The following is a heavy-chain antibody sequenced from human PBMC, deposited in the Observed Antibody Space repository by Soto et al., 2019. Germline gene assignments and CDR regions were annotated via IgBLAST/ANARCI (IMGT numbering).Heavy chain of an antibody. CDR1: GFTFSSYA. J-gene: IGHJ3*02. CDR2: ISYDGSNK. Sequence: QPGGSLRLSCAASGFTFSSYAIHWVRQAPGKGLEWVAVISYDGSNKYYADSVKGRFTISRDNSKNTLYLQMNSLRAEDTAVYYCARDPGYCSGGSCHPDAFDIWGQGTMVTVSS. CDR3: ARDPGYCSGGSCHPDAFDI. V-gene: IGHV3-30-3*01. D-gene: IGHD2-15*01.